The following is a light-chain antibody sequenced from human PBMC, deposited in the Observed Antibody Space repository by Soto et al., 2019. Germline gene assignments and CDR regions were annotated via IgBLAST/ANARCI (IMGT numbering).Light chain of an antibody. V-gene: IGKV1-5*03. Sequence: DIQMTQSPSTLSASVGDRVTITCRASQNVYQWVAWFQQKPGKAPKLLIYETSILESGVPSRFSGSGSGTEFSLTISGLQPGDCATYYCQQYSSYYTFGQGTKVEVK. J-gene: IGKJ1*01. CDR2: ETS. CDR1: QNVYQW. CDR3: QQYSSYYT.